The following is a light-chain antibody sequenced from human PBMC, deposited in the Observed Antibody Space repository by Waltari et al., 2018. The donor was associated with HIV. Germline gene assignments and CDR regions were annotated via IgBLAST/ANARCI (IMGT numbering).Light chain of an antibody. CDR1: RSNIAAGSD. CDR3: QSYDMSQSGSLV. CDR2: DNN. J-gene: IGLJ2*01. Sequence: QSVLTQPPSVSGAPGQRLTIAWTWTRSNIAAGSDVHWYQQIPGNAPKLLIYDNNIRPSGVPDRFSGSKSGTSASLAITGLQSEDEADYYCQSYDMSQSGSLVFGGGTKLTVL. V-gene: IGLV1-40*01.